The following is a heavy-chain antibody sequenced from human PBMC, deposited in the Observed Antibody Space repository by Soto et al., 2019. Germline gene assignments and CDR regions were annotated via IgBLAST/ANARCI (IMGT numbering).Heavy chain of an antibody. CDR3: ARHDTANNWFDH. CDR1: GGSISSSSYY. Sequence: QLQLQESGPGLVKPSETLSLTCTVSGGSISSSSYYWGWIRQPPGKGLEWIGSIYYSGSTYYNPSLKSRVTISVDTSKNQFSLKLSSVTAADTAVYYCARHDTANNWFDHWGQGTLVTVSS. J-gene: IGHJ5*02. CDR2: IYYSGST. D-gene: IGHD5-18*01. V-gene: IGHV4-39*01.